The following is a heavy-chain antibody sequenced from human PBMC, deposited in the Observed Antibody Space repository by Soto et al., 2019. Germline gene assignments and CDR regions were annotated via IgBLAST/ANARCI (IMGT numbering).Heavy chain of an antibody. J-gene: IGHJ4*02. D-gene: IGHD1-1*01. CDR1: GFTFSSSA. CDR2: ISYDGSKK. CDR3: AREVGTTPDY. Sequence: GGSLRLSCAASGFTFSSSAMHWVRQAPGKGLEWVTLISYDGSKKYYADSVKGRFTISRDNSKNTLYLQMNSLRAEDTAVYYCAREVGTTPDYWGQGTRFTVSS. V-gene: IGHV3-30-3*01.